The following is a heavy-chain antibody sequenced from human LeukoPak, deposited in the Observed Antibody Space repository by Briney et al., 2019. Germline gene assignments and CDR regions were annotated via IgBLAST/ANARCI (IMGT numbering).Heavy chain of an antibody. CDR2: IIPVFGTA. CDR1: GGTFSSYA. D-gene: IGHD7-27*01. V-gene: IGHV1-69*13. Sequence: ASVKVSCKASGGTFSSYAINWVRQAPGQGLEWMGGIIPVFGTANYAQRFQGRVTITADDSTSTAYMELSSLRSDDTAVYYCARGPPNWGYDYWGPGTLVTVSS. J-gene: IGHJ4*02. CDR3: ARGPPNWGYDY.